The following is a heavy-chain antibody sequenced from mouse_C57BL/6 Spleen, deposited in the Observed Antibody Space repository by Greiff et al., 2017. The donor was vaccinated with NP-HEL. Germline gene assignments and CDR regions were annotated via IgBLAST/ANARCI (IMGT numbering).Heavy chain of an antibody. CDR1: GFTFSSYA. V-gene: IGHV5-4*01. CDR3: ARDQDYYGYFDY. Sequence: EVKLMESGGGLVKPGGSLKLSCAASGFTFSSYAMSWVRQTPEKRLEWVATISDGGSYTYYPDNVKGRFTISRDNAKNNLYLQMSHLKSEDTAMYYCARDQDYYGYFDYWGQGTTLTVSS. J-gene: IGHJ2*01. CDR2: ISDGGSYT. D-gene: IGHD1-1*01.